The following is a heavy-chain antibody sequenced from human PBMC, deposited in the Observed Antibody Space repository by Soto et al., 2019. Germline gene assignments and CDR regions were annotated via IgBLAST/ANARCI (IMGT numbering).Heavy chain of an antibody. D-gene: IGHD1-1*01. CDR3: ARGKAMEENYYYYGMDV. CDR2: INGGNGNT. CDR1: GYSSRTHS. Sequence: KVYCQASGYSSRTHSIHWVRHAPGQGLEWMGWINGGNGNTKYSQKFRDRVTITRDASASTGYMELSSLRSEDTAVYYCARGKAMEENYYYYGMDVWGQGTTVTVSS. V-gene: IGHV1-3*01. J-gene: IGHJ6*02.